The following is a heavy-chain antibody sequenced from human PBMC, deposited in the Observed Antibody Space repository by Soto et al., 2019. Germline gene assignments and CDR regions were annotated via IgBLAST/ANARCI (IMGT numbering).Heavy chain of an antibody. CDR3: AREGYDFWSGFPGVVVDV. Sequence: QVQVVESGGGVVQPGRSLRLSCAASGFTFSNYAIHWVRQAPGKGLEWVAVISYNGGNKYYADSVKGRFNISRDNSKNTLYLQMNSLRTEDTGVYYCAREGYDFWSGFPGVVVDVXXXXTTVTVSS. CDR2: ISYNGGNK. CDR1: GFTFSNYA. D-gene: IGHD3-3*01. V-gene: IGHV3-30-3*01. J-gene: IGHJ6*01.